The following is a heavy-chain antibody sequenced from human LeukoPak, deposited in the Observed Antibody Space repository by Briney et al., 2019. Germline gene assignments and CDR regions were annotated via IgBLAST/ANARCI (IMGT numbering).Heavy chain of an antibody. CDR3: ARTGFGYGSGSYQVNY. CDR2: INHSGST. V-gene: IGHV4-34*01. J-gene: IGHJ4*02. Sequence: SETLSFTCTVSGGSISSYYWSWIRQPPGKGLEWIGEINHSGSTNYNPSLKSRVTISVDTSKNQFSLKLSSVTAADTAVYYCARTGFGYGSGSYQVNYWGQGTLVTVSS. CDR1: GGSISSYY. D-gene: IGHD3-10*01.